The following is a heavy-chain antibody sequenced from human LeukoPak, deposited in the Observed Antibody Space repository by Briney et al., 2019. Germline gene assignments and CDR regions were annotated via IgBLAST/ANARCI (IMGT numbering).Heavy chain of an antibody. J-gene: IGHJ5*02. D-gene: IGHD2-2*01. Sequence: SVKVSCKASGGTFSNYTISWVRQAPGQGLEWMGGIVPIFGTANYAQKFQGRVTITADESTSTAYMELSSLRSEDTAVYYCAKIYCSSNSCYDGRGWFDPWGQGTLVTVSS. CDR3: AKIYCSSNSCYDGRGWFDP. CDR2: IVPIFGTA. CDR1: GGTFSNYT. V-gene: IGHV1-69*13.